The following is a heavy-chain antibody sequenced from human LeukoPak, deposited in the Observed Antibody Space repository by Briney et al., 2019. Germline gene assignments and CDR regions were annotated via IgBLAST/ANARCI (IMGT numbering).Heavy chain of an antibody. CDR3: ATSRSAAAGTWTNFDY. CDR1: GYTFTSYD. Sequence: ASVKVSCKASGYTFTSYDINWMRQATGQGLEWMGWMNPNSGNTGYAQKFQGRVTMTRNTSISTAYMELSSLRSEDTAVYYCATSRSAAAGTWTNFDYWGQGALVIVSS. J-gene: IGHJ4*02. CDR2: MNPNSGNT. V-gene: IGHV1-8*01. D-gene: IGHD6-13*01.